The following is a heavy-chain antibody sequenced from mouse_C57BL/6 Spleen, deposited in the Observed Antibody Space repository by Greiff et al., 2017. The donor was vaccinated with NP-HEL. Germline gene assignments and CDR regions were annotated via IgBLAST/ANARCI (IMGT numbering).Heavy chain of an antibody. V-gene: IGHV1-80*01. CDR2: IYPGDGDT. J-gene: IGHJ1*03. CDR3: ARWHYGSSYWYFDV. D-gene: IGHD1-1*01. Sequence: QVQLQQSGAELVKPGASVKISCKASGYAFSSYWMNWVKQRPGKGLEWIGQIYPGDGDTNYNGKFKGKATLTADKSSSTAYMQLSSLTSEDSAVYFCARWHYGSSYWYFDVWGTGTTVTVSS. CDR1: GYAFSSYW.